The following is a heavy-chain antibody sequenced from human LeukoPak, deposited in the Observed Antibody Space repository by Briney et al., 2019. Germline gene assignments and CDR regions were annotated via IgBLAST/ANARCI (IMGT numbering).Heavy chain of an antibody. D-gene: IGHD3-3*01. CDR3: ARGGITIFGATRAHRNWFDP. V-gene: IGHV4-34*01. Sequence: SETLSLTCAVYGGSFSGYYWSWIRHPPGKGLEWIGEINHSGSTNYNPSLKSRVTISVDTSKNQFSLKLSSVTAADTAVYYCARGGITIFGATRAHRNWFDPWGQGTLVTVSS. CDR2: INHSGST. J-gene: IGHJ5*02. CDR1: GGSFSGYY.